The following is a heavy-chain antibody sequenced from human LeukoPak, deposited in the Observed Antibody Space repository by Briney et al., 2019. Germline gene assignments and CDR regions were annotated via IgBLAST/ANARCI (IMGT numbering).Heavy chain of an antibody. CDR2: IYYSGST. CDR3: ARAGGAVAGTWFDP. J-gene: IGHJ5*02. D-gene: IGHD6-19*01. V-gene: IGHV4-30-4*08. Sequence: KPSETLSLTCTVSGGSISSGDYYWSWIRQPPGKGLEWIGYIYYSGSTYYNPSLKSRVTISVDTSKNQFSPKLSSVTAADTAVYYCARAGGAVAGTWFDPWGQGTLVTVSS. CDR1: GGSISSGDYY.